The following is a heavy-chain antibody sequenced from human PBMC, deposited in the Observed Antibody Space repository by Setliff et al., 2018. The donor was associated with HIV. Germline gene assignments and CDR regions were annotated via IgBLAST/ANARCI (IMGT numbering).Heavy chain of an antibody. V-gene: IGHV3-15*01. CDR2: IKSKTDGGTT. J-gene: IGHJ4*02. Sequence: GSLRLSCAASGFTFHNVWMHWVRQAPGKGLEWVGRIKSKTDGGTTDYAAPVKGRFTISRDDSKNTLYLQMNSLKTEDTAVYYCATAYGTGTYFPSPAEHWGLGTLVTVSS. D-gene: IGHD3-10*01. CDR3: ATAYGTGTYFPSPAEH. CDR1: GFTFHNVW.